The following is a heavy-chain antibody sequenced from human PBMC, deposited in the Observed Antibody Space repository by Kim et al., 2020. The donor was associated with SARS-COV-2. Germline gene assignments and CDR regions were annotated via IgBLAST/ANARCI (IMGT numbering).Heavy chain of an antibody. CDR3: ARDYNGNTVPAANQTPYYYYYGMDV. CDR1: GFTFSSYG. D-gene: IGHD2-2*01. Sequence: GRSLRLSCAASGFTFSSYGMHWVRQAPGKGLEWAAVIWYDGSNKYYADSVKGRFTISRDNSKNTLYLQMNSLRAEDTAVYYCARDYNGNTVPAANQTPYYYYYGMDVWGQGTTVTVSS. V-gene: IGHV3-33*01. J-gene: IGHJ6*02. CDR2: IWYDGSNK.